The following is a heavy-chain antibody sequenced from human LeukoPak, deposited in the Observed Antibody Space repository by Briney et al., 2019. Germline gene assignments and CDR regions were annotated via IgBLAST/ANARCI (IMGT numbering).Heavy chain of an antibody. CDR1: GYTFTSYH. CDR3: AKDTGGFSGGH. Sequence: ASVKVSCKASGYTFTSYHVHWVRQAPGRGLEWVGVIHPGSGDAGYAQEFHGRITLTRDTSTTTVYMELNSLGSGDTAVYYCAKDTGGFSGGHWGQGTLVTVSS. CDR2: IHPGSGDA. V-gene: IGHV1-46*01. J-gene: IGHJ4*02. D-gene: IGHD7-27*01.